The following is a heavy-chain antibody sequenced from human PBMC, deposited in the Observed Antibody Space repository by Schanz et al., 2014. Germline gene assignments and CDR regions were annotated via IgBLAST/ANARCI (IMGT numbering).Heavy chain of an antibody. CDR1: GFTFSSHW. V-gene: IGHV3-74*02. Sequence: VQLVESGGGLVQPGGSLRLSCAASGFTFSSHWMHWVRQDPGKGLVWVARINSVGSNTDYADSVTGRFTISRDNAKKSMYLQMNNLRAEDTAVYYCARGRVLESWGQGTLVTVSS. CDR2: INSVGSNT. D-gene: IGHD1-1*01. CDR3: ARGRVLES. J-gene: IGHJ5*02.